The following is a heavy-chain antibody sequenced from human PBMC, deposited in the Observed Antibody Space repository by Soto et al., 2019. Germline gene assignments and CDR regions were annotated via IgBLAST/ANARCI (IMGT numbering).Heavy chain of an antibody. J-gene: IGHJ6*02. D-gene: IGHD3-10*01. CDR2: MKQDGIEK. Sequence: EVQLVESGGGLVQPGGSLRLSCAASGFTFSSYWMSWVRQAPGKGLEWVPNMKQDGIEKYYVDSVKGRFTISRDNAKNSLYLQMNSLRAEDTAVYYCARNPPMTRGNGMDVWGQGTTVTVSS. CDR1: GFTFSSYW. CDR3: ARNPPMTRGNGMDV. V-gene: IGHV3-7*03.